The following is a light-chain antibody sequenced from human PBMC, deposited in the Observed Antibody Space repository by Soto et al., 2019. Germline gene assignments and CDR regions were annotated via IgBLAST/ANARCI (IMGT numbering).Light chain of an antibody. J-gene: IGLJ1*01. CDR3: QSYDSSLSAPYV. V-gene: IGLV1-40*01. CDR1: SSNIGAGYD. CDR2: GNS. Sequence: QAVVTQPPSVSGAPGQRVTISCTGSSSNIGAGYDVHWYQQLPGTAPKLLIYGNSNRPSGVPDRFSGSKSGTSASLAITGLQAEDEADYYCQSYDSSLSAPYVFGTGTKLIVL.